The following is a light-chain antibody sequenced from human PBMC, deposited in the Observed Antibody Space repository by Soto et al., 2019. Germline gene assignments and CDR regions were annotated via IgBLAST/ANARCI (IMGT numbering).Light chain of an antibody. CDR2: GNS. Sequence: QSVLTQPPSMSGAPGQRVTLFCTGGSSKFGAVYDVHWYQQYPGTAPKLLIYGNSNRPSGVPDRFSGSKSGTSASLAISGLQAEDEADYYCQSYDSSLSGYVFGTGTKVTVL. CDR1: SSKFGAVYD. CDR3: QSYDSSLSGYV. J-gene: IGLJ1*01. V-gene: IGLV1-40*01.